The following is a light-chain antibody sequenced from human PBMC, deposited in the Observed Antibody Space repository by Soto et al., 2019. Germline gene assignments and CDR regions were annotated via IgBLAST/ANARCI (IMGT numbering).Light chain of an antibody. CDR2: GAS. CDR3: QQYDSSLWT. V-gene: IGKV3-20*01. J-gene: IGKJ1*01. Sequence: ETVLTQSPGTLSLSPGEGATLSCRASQRITSNYLGWYQQKPGQAPRLLIYGASRWATGIPDRFSGSGSGTDFTLTISRLEPEDFAVYYCQQYDSSLWTFGQGT. CDR1: QRITSNY.